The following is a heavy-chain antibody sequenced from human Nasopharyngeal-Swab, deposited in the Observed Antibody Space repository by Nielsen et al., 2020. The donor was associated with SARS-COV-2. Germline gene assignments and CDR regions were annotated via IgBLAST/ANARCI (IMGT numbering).Heavy chain of an antibody. J-gene: IGHJ4*02. CDR1: GGSISSYY. V-gene: IGHV4-59*01. Sequence: GSLRLSCTVSGGSISSYYWSWIRQPPGKGLEWIGYIYYSGSTNYNPSLKSRVAISVDTSKNQFSLKLSSVTAADMAVYYCARVGADYYGSGSYYFDYWGQGTLVTVSS. CDR3: ARVGADYYGSGSYYFDY. CDR2: IYYSGST. D-gene: IGHD3-10*01.